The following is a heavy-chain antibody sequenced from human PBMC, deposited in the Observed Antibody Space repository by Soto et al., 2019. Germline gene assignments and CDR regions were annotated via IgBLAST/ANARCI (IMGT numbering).Heavy chain of an antibody. D-gene: IGHD3-22*01. CDR3: AKDYGYDSSGFVDY. Sequence: VGSLRLSCAASGFTFSSYGMHWVRQAPGKGLEWVAVISYDGSNKYYADSVKGRFTISRDNSKNTLYLQMNSLRAEDTAVYYCAKDYGYDSSGFVDYWGQGTLVTVSS. CDR2: ISYDGSNK. V-gene: IGHV3-30*18. J-gene: IGHJ4*02. CDR1: GFTFSSYG.